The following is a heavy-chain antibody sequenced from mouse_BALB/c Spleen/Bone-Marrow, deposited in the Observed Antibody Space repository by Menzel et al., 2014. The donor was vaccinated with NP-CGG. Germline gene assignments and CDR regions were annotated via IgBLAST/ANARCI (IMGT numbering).Heavy chain of an antibody. J-gene: IGHJ2*01. V-gene: IGHV1-5*01. Sequence: VHVKQSGTVLARPGASVKMSCKASGYTFTSYWMHWVKQRPGRGLEWIGTIYPGNSDTTYNQKFKGKAKLTAVTSTSTAYMELSSLTNEDSAVYYCTTLARNYFDYWGQGTTLTVSS. CDR1: GYTFTSYW. CDR3: TTLARNYFDY. CDR2: IYPGNSDT.